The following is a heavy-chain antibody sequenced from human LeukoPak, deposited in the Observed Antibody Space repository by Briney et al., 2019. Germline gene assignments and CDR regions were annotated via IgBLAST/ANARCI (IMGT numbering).Heavy chain of an antibody. CDR2: IRYDGSNK. CDR1: GLTFSSYG. D-gene: IGHD3-22*01. Sequence: PGGSLRLSCAASGLTFSSYGMSWVRQAPGKGLEWVAFIRYDGSNKYYADSVEGRFTISRDNSKNTLYLQMNSLRAEDTAVYYCAKDSLGYTMIVVVQPDYWGQGTLVTVSS. J-gene: IGHJ4*02. CDR3: AKDSLGYTMIVVVQPDY. V-gene: IGHV3-30*02.